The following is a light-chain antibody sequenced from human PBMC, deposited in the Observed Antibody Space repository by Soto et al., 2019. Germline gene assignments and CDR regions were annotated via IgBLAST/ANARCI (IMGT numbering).Light chain of an antibody. CDR1: SSDVGGYNY. J-gene: IGLJ2*01. CDR3: SSFTISYTVV. CDR2: DVS. Sequence: QSARTQPASVSGSLGQSITISCTGSSSDVGGYNYVSWYQKYPGKAPKLMIYDVSNRPSGVSNRFSGSKSGNTASLIISGLQAEDEADYYCSSFTISYTVVFGGGTKLTVL. V-gene: IGLV2-14*01.